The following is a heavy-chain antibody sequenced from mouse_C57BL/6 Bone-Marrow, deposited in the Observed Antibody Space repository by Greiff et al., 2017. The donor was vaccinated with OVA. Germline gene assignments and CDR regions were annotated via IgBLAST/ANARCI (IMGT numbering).Heavy chain of an antibody. CDR3: AREGGTTYWYFDV. CDR2: ISDGGSYT. Sequence: VQLVESGGGLVKPGGSLKLSCAASGFTFSSYAMSWVRQTPEKRLEWVATISDGGSYTYYPDNVKGRFTISRDNAKNNLYLQMSHLKSEDTAMYYCAREGGTTYWYFDVWGTGTTVTVSS. D-gene: IGHD1-1*01. V-gene: IGHV5-4*01. CDR1: GFTFSSYA. J-gene: IGHJ1*03.